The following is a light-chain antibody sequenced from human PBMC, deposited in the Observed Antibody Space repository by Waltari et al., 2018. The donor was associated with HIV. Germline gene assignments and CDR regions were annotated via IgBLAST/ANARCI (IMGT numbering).Light chain of an antibody. V-gene: IGKV3-15*01. CDR3: QQYNDWPPRS. Sequence: EVVMTQSPVTLSVSHGERATLSCRASRDVINNLAWYQVKPGQGPRLLIFAASTRATGIPARFSGSGSGTEFTLTIDNLQSEDFAVYYCQQYNDWPPRSFGGGTKVEIK. J-gene: IGKJ4*01. CDR2: AAS. CDR1: RDVINN.